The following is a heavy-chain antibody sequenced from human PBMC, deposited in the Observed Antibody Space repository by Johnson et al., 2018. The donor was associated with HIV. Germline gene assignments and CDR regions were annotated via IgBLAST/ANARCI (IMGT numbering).Heavy chain of an antibody. D-gene: IGHD6-13*01. CDR1: GFSVDDYG. V-gene: IGHV3-20*04. CDR2: VNWNGVST. Sequence: VQLVESGGGVVRPGGSLRLSCEGSGFSVDDYGMSWVRQAPGKGLEWVSGVNWNGVSTNYADSVKGRFSIFRDNVKNSLYLQMDSLRDEDTAVYYCTTVEQQLAYAFDIWGQGTMVTVSS. J-gene: IGHJ3*02. CDR3: TTVEQQLAYAFDI.